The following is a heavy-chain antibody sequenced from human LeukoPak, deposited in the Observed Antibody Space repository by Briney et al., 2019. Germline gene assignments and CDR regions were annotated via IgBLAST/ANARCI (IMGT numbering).Heavy chain of an antibody. CDR1: GCTFTGYY. V-gene: IGHV1-2*02. CDR2: INPNSGGT. CDR3: ARVDYYDSSGYYPGFDP. Sequence: ASVKVSCKASGCTFTGYYMHWVRQAPGQGLEWMGWINPNSGGTNYAQKLQGRVTMTRDTSISTAYMELSRLRSDDTAVYYCARVDYYDSSGYYPGFDPWGQGTLVTVSS. J-gene: IGHJ5*02. D-gene: IGHD3-22*01.